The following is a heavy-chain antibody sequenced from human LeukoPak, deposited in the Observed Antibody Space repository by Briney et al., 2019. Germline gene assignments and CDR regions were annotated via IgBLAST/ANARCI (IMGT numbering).Heavy chain of an antibody. V-gene: IGHV1-18*01. CDR2: ISAYNGNT. CDR1: GYTFTSYG. J-gene: IGHJ5*02. Sequence: GASVKVSCKASGYTFTSYGISWVRQAPGQGLEWMGWISAYNGNTNYAQKLQGRVTMTTDTSTSTAYMELRSLRSDDTAVYYCARDIKPRNSGSYYHWGQGTLVTVSS. CDR3: ARDIKPRNSGSYYH. D-gene: IGHD3-10*01.